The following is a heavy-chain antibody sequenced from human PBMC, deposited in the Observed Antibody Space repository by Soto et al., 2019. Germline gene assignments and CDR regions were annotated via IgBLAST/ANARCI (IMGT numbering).Heavy chain of an antibody. J-gene: IGHJ6*03. D-gene: IGHD2-2*01. V-gene: IGHV1-18*01. Sequence: ASVKVSCKASGYTFTSYGISWVRQAPGQGLEWMGWISAYNGNTNYAQKLQGRVTMTTDTSTSTAYMELRSLRSDDTAVYYCARDRLGYCSSTSCQGYYYYYYMDVWRKLTTVTVSS. CDR3: ARDRLGYCSSTSCQGYYYYYYMDV. CDR1: GYTFTSYG. CDR2: ISAYNGNT.